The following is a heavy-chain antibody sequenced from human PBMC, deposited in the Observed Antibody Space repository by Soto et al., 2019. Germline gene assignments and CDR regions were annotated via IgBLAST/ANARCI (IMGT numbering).Heavy chain of an antibody. V-gene: IGHV3-21*01. CDR1: GFTFRSYT. CDR2: ISSGSSYI. J-gene: IGHJ4*02. CDR3: ARDPAYYGYYFDF. D-gene: IGHD2-21*01. Sequence: GGSRRLSCVGSGFTFRSYTMNWVRQSPGKGLEWVSSISSGSSYIFYGDSVKGRFTVSRDNAKNSLYLQMNSLRVEDTAVYYCARDPAYYGYYFDFWGQGALVTVSS.